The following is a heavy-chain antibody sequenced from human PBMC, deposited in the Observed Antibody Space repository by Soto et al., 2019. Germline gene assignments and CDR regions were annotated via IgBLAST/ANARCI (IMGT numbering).Heavy chain of an antibody. D-gene: IGHD3-10*01. V-gene: IGHV4-59*01. CDR3: ASDGYDGSGSPDPAY. Sequence: SETLSLTCTVYCGSMSEYFWSWVRQSPWKGLELIVYIYYLGSTDYNPSLKSRVTISVDTSKRQFSLKLSSVTAADTAIYYSASDGYDGSGSPDPAYWGPALQVTVSS. CDR1: CGSMSEYF. J-gene: IGHJ4*02. CDR2: IYYLGST.